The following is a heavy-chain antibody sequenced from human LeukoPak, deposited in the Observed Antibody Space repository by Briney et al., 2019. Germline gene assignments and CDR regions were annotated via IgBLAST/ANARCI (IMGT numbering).Heavy chain of an antibody. Sequence: GASVKVSCKASGYTFTSYYIHWVRQAPGQGLEWTGIMNPSGGTTSYAQKFRGRVIMTGDTSTTTVYMEMSNLSSEDTAMYYCAKSRTTSSASSDYWGQGTLVTVSS. J-gene: IGHJ4*02. CDR3: AKSRTTSSASSDY. D-gene: IGHD3-22*01. V-gene: IGHV1-46*01. CDR2: MNPSGGTT. CDR1: GYTFTSYY.